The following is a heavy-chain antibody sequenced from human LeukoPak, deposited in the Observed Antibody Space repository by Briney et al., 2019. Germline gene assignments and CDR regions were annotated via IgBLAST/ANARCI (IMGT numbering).Heavy chain of an antibody. V-gene: IGHV3-21*01. J-gene: IGHJ4*02. CDR1: GSTLSGYS. D-gene: IGHD3-16*02. CDR3: ARDSHDYVWGTYHDY. Sequence: PGGSLRLSCAASGSTLSGYSMNWVRQAPGKGLEWVSSISSSSSYIYYADSLKGRFTTSRDNAKNSLYLQMNSLRAEDTAVYYCARDSHDYVWGTYHDYWGQGTLVTVSS. CDR2: ISSSSSYI.